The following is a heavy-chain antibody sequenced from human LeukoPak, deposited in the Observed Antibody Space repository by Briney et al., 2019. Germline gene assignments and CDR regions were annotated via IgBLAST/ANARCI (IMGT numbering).Heavy chain of an antibody. J-gene: IGHJ3*02. D-gene: IGHD6-13*01. Sequence: GGSLRLSCAASRFTFSTYCMHWVRQAPGKGLVWVSGINSDWSSTGYADSVKGRFTISRDNAKNSMYLQMHSLRAADTALYYCLRNRPQTGYSSSWYLDDTFDIWGQGTMVTVSS. CDR3: LRNRPQTGYSSSWYLDDTFDI. CDR2: INSDWSST. V-gene: IGHV3-74*01. CDR1: RFTFSTYC.